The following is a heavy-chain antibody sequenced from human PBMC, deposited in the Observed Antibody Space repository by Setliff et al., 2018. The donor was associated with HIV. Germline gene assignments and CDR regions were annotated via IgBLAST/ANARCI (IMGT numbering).Heavy chain of an antibody. V-gene: IGHV1-69*10. CDR2: MLPILGMG. CDR3: AGSAHSYSYMGYYYHTMDV. J-gene: IGHJ6*02. D-gene: IGHD4-4*01. Sequence: SVKVSCKTSGGTFSTYVITWVRQAPGQGLEWMGGMLPILGMGDFAQKFQGRVTITADASTRTAYMELSSLTSDDTAVYYCAGSAHSYSYMGYYYHTMDVWGQGTTVTV. CDR1: GGTFSTYV.